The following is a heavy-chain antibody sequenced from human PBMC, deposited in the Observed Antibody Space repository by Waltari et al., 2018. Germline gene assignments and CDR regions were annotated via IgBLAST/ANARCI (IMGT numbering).Heavy chain of an antibody. J-gene: IGHJ4*02. CDR3: ARRYNGYDYSYFDY. CDR1: GGSISTYH. Sequence: QVQLQESGPGLVKPSETLSLTCTVSGGSISTYHWSWIRQPAGRGLEWIGRFYPSGTTNYNPYLKSRVTMSVDASKNLFSLRLSSVTAADTAVYYCARRYNGYDYSYFDYWGQGTLVTVSS. CDR2: FYPSGTT. D-gene: IGHD5-12*01. V-gene: IGHV4-4*07.